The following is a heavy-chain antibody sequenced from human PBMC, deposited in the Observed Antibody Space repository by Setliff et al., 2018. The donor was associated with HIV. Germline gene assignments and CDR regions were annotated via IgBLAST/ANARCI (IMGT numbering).Heavy chain of an antibody. J-gene: IGHJ4*02. CDR3: ARMGGYTTTVREIDVGGTARGGFDH. CDR2: INPREGTT. V-gene: IGHV1-46*01. CDR1: GYTFTNYY. Sequence: RASVKVSCKASGYTFTNYYMQWVRQAPGQGLEWMGMINPREGTTSSTQKFQGRLTMTSETSTRKDHMELSGLTPDDTAIYYCARMGGYTTTVREIDVGGTARGGFDHWGQGTLVTVS. D-gene: IGHD4-17*01.